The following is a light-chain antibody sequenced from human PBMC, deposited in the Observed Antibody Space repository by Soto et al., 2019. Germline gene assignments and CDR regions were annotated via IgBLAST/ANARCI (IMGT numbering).Light chain of an antibody. CDR3: ALLMGNGISV. Sequence: QTVVTRESSFSVSPGGTVTLTCGLISGSVSSANNPNWYQQTPGQAPRTLIYGTSTRSSGVPDRFSGSMLGNKAALTITGAQADDESDYYCALLMGNGISVFGTGTKVTVL. CDR1: SGSVSSANN. CDR2: GTS. V-gene: IGLV8-61*01. J-gene: IGLJ1*01.